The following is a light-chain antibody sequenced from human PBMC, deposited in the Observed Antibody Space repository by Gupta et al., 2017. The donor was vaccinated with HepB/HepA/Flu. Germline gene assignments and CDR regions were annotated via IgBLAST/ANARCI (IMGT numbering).Light chain of an antibody. V-gene: IGLV1-51*01. CDR3: GTWDSSLSAGV. J-gene: IGLJ3*02. CDR2: DNN. Sequence: QSVLTQPPSVSAAPGQKVTISCSGRSSNIGNNYVSWYQQLPGTAPKLLIYDNNKRPSGIPARFSGSKSGASATLGITGLQTGDEADYYCGTWDSSLSAGVFGGGTKLTVL. CDR1: SSNIGNNY.